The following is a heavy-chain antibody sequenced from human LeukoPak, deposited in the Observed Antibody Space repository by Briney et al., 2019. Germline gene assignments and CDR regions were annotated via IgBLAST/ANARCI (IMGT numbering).Heavy chain of an antibody. Sequence: SETLSLTCSVSGGSMSSYYWSWIRQSPGKGLEWIGYIYHSGSTDYNSSLKSRVTISEDTSKKQFSLKVSSVTAADTAVYYCARYSRGYCGGGNCNSYFFDFWGQGAPVTVSS. CDR2: IYHSGST. V-gene: IGHV4-59*01. CDR1: GGSMSSYY. CDR3: ARYSRGYCGGGNCNSYFFDF. J-gene: IGHJ4*02. D-gene: IGHD2-15*01.